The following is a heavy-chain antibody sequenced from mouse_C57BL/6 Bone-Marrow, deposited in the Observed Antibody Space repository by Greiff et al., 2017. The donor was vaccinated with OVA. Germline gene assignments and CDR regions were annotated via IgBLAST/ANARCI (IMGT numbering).Heavy chain of an antibody. CDR2: IDPETGGT. J-gene: IGHJ4*01. Sequence: QVQLQQSGAELVRPGASVTLSCKASGYTFTDYEMHWVKQTPVHGLEWIGAIDPETGGTAYNQKFQGKAILTADKSSSTAYMELRSLTSEDSAVYYCTLFSPMDYWGQGTSVTVSS. CDR3: TLFSPMDY. V-gene: IGHV1-15*01. CDR1: GYTFTDYE.